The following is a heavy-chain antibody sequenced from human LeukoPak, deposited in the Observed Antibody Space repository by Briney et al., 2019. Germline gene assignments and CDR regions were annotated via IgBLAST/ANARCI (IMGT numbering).Heavy chain of an antibody. J-gene: IGHJ4*02. Sequence: SETLSLTCTVSGGSISSYYWSWIRQPAGKGLEWIVRIYTSGSTNYNPSLKSRVIMSVDTSKNQFSLKLSSVTAADTAVYYCARASYDSRPFDYWGQGTLVTVSS. D-gene: IGHD3-22*01. V-gene: IGHV4-4*07. CDR1: GGSISSYY. CDR2: IYTSGST. CDR3: ARASYDSRPFDY.